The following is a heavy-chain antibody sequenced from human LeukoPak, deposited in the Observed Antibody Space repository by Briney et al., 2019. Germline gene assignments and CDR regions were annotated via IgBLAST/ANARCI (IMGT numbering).Heavy chain of an antibody. D-gene: IGHD6-19*01. J-gene: IGHJ3*02. V-gene: IGHV2-5*02. CDR1: GFSLSTSGVG. CDR3: AHRRIAVTNDAFDI. CDR2: IYWDDDK. Sequence: SGPTLVNPTQTLTLTCTFSGFSLSTSGVGVGWIRQPPGKALEWLALIYWDDDKRYTPSLKSRLTITKDTSKNQVVLTMTNMDPVDTATYYCAHRRIAVTNDAFDIWGQGTLVTVSS.